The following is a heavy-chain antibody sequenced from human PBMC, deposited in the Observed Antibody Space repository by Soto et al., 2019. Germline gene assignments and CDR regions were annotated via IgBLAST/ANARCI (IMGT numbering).Heavy chain of an antibody. D-gene: IGHD3-3*01. CDR3: ARTQWDFWSGYYLHSGMDV. V-gene: IGHV3-7*01. J-gene: IGHJ6*02. CDR2: IKQDGSEK. CDR1: GFTFSSYW. Sequence: PGWSLRLSCAASGFTFSSYWMSWVRQAPGKGLEWVANIKQDGSEKYYVDSVKGRFTISRDNAKNSLYLQMNSLRAEDTAVYYCARTQWDFWSGYYLHSGMDVWGQGTTVTVSS.